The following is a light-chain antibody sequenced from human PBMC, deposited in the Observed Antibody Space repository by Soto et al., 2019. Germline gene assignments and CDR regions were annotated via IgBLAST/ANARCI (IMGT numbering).Light chain of an antibody. CDR1: SSDVGAYNF. Sequence: QSALTQPASVSGSPGQSITISCTGTSSDVGAYNFVSWYQQHPGKVPKLMIFDVSSRPSGVSDRFSGSKSGNTASLTISGLQAEDEGDYYCSSYTSSITHGFGSGTKLTVL. CDR2: DVS. CDR3: SSYTSSITHG. J-gene: IGLJ1*01. V-gene: IGLV2-14*03.